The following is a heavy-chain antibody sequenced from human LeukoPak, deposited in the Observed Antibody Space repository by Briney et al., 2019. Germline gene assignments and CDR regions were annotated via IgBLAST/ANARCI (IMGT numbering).Heavy chain of an antibody. D-gene: IGHD3-10*01. Sequence: ASVKVSCKASGYTFTSYGISWVRQAPGQGLEWMGWIYPYTGATHYAQKFQGRVAMTRDTSISTAYMELSRLRPDDTAVYYCAREGPAQMVDFDYWGQGTLVTVSS. CDR2: IYPYTGAT. J-gene: IGHJ4*02. CDR3: AREGPAQMVDFDY. CDR1: GYTFTSYG. V-gene: IGHV1-2*02.